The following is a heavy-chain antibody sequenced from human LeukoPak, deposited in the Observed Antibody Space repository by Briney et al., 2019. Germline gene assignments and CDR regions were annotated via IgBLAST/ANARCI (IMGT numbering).Heavy chain of an antibody. D-gene: IGHD1-1*01. V-gene: IGHV3-15*01. CDR3: TTDLYSWGYYYYYYMDV. J-gene: IGHJ6*03. CDR1: GFTFSNAW. Sequence: GGSLRLSCAASGFTFSNAWMSWVRQAPGKGLEWVGRIKSKTDGGTTDYAAPVKGRFTISRDDSKNTLYLQMNSLKTEDTAVYYCTTDLYSWGYYYYYYMDVWGKGTTVTVSS. CDR2: IKSKTDGGTT.